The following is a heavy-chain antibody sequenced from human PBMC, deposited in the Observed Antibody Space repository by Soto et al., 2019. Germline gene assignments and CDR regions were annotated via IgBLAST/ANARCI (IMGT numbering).Heavy chain of an antibody. J-gene: IGHJ4*02. D-gene: IGHD3-3*01. CDR2: ISGSGGST. Sequence: GGSLRLSCAAPGFTFSSYAMSWVRQAPGKGLEWVSAISGSGGSTYYADSVKGRFTISRDNSKNTLYLQMNSLRAEDTAVYYCAKVLRFSVGYFDYWGQGTLVTVSS. V-gene: IGHV3-23*01. CDR3: AKVLRFSVGYFDY. CDR1: GFTFSSYA.